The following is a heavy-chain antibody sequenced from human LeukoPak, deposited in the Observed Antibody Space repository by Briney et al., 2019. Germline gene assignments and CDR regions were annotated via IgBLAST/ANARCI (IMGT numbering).Heavy chain of an antibody. CDR1: GGSISSYY. J-gene: IGHJ4*02. CDR3: ARGFHSGSYSAVGY. D-gene: IGHD1-26*01. CDR2: IYYSGST. Sequence: SETLSLTCTVSGGSISSYYWSWIRQPPGKGLEWIGYIYYSGSTNYIPSLRSRVTMSVDTSKNQFSLKLSSVTAADTAVYYCARGFHSGSYSAVGYWGQGTLVTVSS. V-gene: IGHV4-59*01.